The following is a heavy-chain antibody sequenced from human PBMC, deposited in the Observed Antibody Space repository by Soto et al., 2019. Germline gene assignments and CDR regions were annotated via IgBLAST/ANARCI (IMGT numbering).Heavy chain of an antibody. CDR3: AKAVVVVPAAIKSSYGMDV. CDR2: SSGSGGST. Sequence: GGSLRLSCAAAGFTFSSYAMRWVRQAPGKGLEWVSASSGSGGSTYYADSVKGRFTISRDNSKDTLYLQMNSLRAEDTAVYYCAKAVVVVPAAIKSSYGMDVWGQGTTVTVSS. J-gene: IGHJ6*02. D-gene: IGHD2-2*01. CDR1: GFTFSSYA. V-gene: IGHV3-23*01.